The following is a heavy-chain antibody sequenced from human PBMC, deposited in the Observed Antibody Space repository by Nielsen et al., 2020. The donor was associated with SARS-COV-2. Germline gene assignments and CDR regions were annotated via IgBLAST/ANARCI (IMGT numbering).Heavy chain of an antibody. J-gene: IGHJ6*02. Sequence: SETLSLTCAVYGGSFSGYYWSWIRQPPGKGLEWIGEINHSGSTNYNPSLKSRVTISVDTSKNQFSLKLSSVTAADTAVYYCARGYITGVTTTPRYYYYYGMDVWGQGTTVTVSS. D-gene: IGHD4-11*01. CDR2: INHSGST. V-gene: IGHV4-34*01. CDR3: ARGYITGVTTTPRYYYYYGMDV. CDR1: GGSFSGYY.